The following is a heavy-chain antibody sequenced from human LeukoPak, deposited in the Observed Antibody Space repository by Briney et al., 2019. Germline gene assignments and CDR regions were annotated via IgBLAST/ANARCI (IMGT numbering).Heavy chain of an antibody. D-gene: IGHD3-22*01. V-gene: IGHV5-10-1*01. Sequence: GESLEISCKGSAYGFTNYWISWVRQMPGKGLEWMGRIAPGDSQTNYSPSFQGHVTISADKSIRTAYLPWSSLKAPDPAMYYCARHSSVLNSFDPWGQGTLVTVSS. CDR2: IAPGDSQT. CDR3: ARHSSVLNSFDP. J-gene: IGHJ5*02. CDR1: AYGFTNYW.